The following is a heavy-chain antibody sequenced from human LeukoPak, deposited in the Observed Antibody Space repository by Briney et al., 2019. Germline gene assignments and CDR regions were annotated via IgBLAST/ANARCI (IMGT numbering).Heavy chain of an antibody. Sequence: GGSLRLSCSASGFPFNTYAIHCVRQAPGKGLEYVAGISSNEDNTDFADSAKGRFTISRDNSKSTLFLQMNSLRAEDTAVYFCTRDSALLGVAFDLWGQGTVVTVSS. CDR2: ISSNEDNT. CDR1: GFPFNTYA. CDR3: TRDSALLGVAFDL. V-gene: IGHV3-64D*06. J-gene: IGHJ3*01. D-gene: IGHD2-15*01.